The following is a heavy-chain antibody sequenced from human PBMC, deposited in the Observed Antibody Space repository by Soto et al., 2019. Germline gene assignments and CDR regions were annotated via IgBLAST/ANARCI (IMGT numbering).Heavy chain of an antibody. CDR3: VSSVPEHLLQIHY. CDR2: INAGNGNT. J-gene: IGHJ4*02. Sequence: SVNRAWQAAGYTFTSYAMHWVLQAPGQRLEWMGWINAGNGNTKYSQKFQGRVTITRDTSASTAYMELSSLRSEDTAVYYWVSSVPEHLLQIHYWAQGTLVLVSS. CDR1: GYTFTSYA. V-gene: IGHV1-3*01. D-gene: IGHD1-26*01.